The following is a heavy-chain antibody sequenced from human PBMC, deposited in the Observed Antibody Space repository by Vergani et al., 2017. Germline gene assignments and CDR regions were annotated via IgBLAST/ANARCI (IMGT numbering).Heavy chain of an antibody. V-gene: IGHV4-39*01. Sequence: QLQLQESGPGLVKPSATLSLTCSVSGASIRSSNYYWGWIRQPPGKGLEWIASIYYSGSTYYNPSLKSRVTISVDTSKKQFSLKLSSVTAADTAVYFCARHSTVEWLVKLGWINPWGQGLLVTVSS. CDR3: ARHSTVEWLVKLGWINP. D-gene: IGHD6-19*01. J-gene: IGHJ5*02. CDR1: GASIRSSNYY. CDR2: IYYSGST.